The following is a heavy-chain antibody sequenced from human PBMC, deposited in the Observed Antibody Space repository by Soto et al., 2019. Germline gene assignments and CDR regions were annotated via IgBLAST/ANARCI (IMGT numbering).Heavy chain of an antibody. CDR2: IYHSGST. D-gene: IGHD2-15*01. J-gene: IGHJ4*02. CDR1: GYSISSGYY. CDR3: ARGRNPNDY. V-gene: IGHV4-38-2*01. Sequence: PSETLSLTCAVSGYSISSGYYWGWIRQPPGKGLEWSGSIYHSGSTHYNPSLKSRVTISVDTSKNKFSLKLSSVTAADTAVYYCARGRNPNDYWGQGTLVTVSS.